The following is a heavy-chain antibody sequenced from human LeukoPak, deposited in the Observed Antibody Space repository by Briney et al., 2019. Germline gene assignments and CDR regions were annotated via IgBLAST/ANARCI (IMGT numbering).Heavy chain of an antibody. J-gene: IGHJ6*03. CDR1: GYTFTGYY. Sequence: ASVKVSCKASGYTFTGYYMHWVRQAPGQGLEWMGWINPNSGGTNYAQKFQGRVTMTRETSISTAYMELRRLRSDDTAVYYCARVGHYYDSSGYRSTGYYYYYMDVWGXGTTVTVSS. D-gene: IGHD3-22*01. CDR2: INPNSGGT. V-gene: IGHV1-2*02. CDR3: ARVGHYYDSSGYRSTGYYYYYMDV.